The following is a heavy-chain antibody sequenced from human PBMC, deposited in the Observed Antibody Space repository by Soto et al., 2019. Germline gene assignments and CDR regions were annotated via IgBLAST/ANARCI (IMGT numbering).Heavy chain of an antibody. D-gene: IGHD3-22*01. J-gene: IGHJ4*02. CDR1: GFTFSSYA. CDR2: ISGSGGST. CDR3: AKDAPITMIVVVAEADY. Sequence: EVQLLESGGGLVQPGGSLRLSFAASGFTFSSYAMSWVRQAPGKGLEWVSAISGSGGSTYYADSVKGRFTISRDNSKNTLYLQMNSLRAEDTAVYYCAKDAPITMIVVVAEADYWGQGTLVTVSS. V-gene: IGHV3-23*01.